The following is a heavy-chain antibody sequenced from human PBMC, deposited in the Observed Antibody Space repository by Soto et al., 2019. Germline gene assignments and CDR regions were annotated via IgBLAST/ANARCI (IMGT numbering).Heavy chain of an antibody. CDR3: ASGKAWEVLLAY. Sequence: QVQLQESGPGLVKSSQTLSLTCTVSGASINSGGYYWSWIRQLPGKGLEWIGYIYFSGSTYYNPSLESRITISRDTSQNQFSLQLSSVTAADAAVYYCASGKAWEVLLAYWGQGTLATVSS. CDR1: GASINSGGYY. CDR2: IYFSGST. J-gene: IGHJ4*02. V-gene: IGHV4-31*03. D-gene: IGHD1-26*01.